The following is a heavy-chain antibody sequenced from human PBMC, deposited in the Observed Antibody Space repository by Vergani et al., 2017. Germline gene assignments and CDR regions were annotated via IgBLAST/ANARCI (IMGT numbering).Heavy chain of an antibody. V-gene: IGHV3-21*04. Sequence: EVQLVESGGGLVKPGGSLRLSCAASGFTFSSYTMTWVRQAPGRGLEWVSSINYRDTYIYYADSMRGRFTISRDNAKNSLYLQMNSLRVEDTAIYYCAKARDPNCKGGNCYSYYYGLDLWGQGTTVTVSS. CDR3: AKARDPNCKGGNCYSYYYGLDL. J-gene: IGHJ6*02. CDR1: GFTFSSYT. CDR2: INYRDTYI. D-gene: IGHD2-21*01.